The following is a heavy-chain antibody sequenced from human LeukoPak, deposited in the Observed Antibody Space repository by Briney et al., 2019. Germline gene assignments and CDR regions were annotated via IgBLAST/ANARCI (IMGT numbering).Heavy chain of an antibody. D-gene: IGHD3-10*01. CDR2: ISSSSSYI. CDR1: GFTFSSYR. Sequence: GGSLRLSCAASGFTFSSYRMSWVRQAPGKGLEWVSSISSSSSYIYYADSVKGRFTISRDNAKNSLYLQMNSLRAEDTAVYYCASSGSGTAHFDYWGQGTLVTVSS. V-gene: IGHV3-21*01. J-gene: IGHJ4*02. CDR3: ASSGSGTAHFDY.